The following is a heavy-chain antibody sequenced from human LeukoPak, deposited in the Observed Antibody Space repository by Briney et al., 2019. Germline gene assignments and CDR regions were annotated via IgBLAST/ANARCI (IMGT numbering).Heavy chain of an antibody. CDR3: AKDIAPVAYYYDSSGYGAFDY. D-gene: IGHD3-22*01. CDR2: INWYGGST. CDR1: GFTFDDYG. J-gene: IGHJ4*02. V-gene: IGHV3-20*04. Sequence: GGSLRLSCAASGFTFDDYGMSWVRQAPGKGLEWVSGINWYGGSTGYADSVKGRFTISRDNAKNSLYLQMNSLRAEDTALYYCAKDIAPVAYYYDSSGYGAFDYWGQGTLVTVSS.